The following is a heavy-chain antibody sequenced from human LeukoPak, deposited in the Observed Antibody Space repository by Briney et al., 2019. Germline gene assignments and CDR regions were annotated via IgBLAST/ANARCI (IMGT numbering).Heavy chain of an antibody. CDR3: ARGRAYDSSGYYGYYFDH. CDR2: IYTSGST. V-gene: IGHV4-4*07. D-gene: IGHD3-22*01. Sequence: SETLSLTCTVSGGSISSYYWSWIRQPAGKGLEWIGRIYTSGSTNYNPSLKSRVTMSVDTSKNQFSLKLSSVTAADTAVYYCARGRAYDSSGYYGYYFDHWGQGTLVTVSS. CDR1: GGSISSYY. J-gene: IGHJ4*02.